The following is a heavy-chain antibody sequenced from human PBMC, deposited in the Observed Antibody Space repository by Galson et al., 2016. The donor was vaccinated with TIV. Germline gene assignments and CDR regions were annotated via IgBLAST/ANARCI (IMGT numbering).Heavy chain of an antibody. CDR1: GFTFANYA. Sequence: SLRLSCAASGFTFANYAMSWARQAPGKGLEWVSTISSSGGHTYYADSVKGRFTISRDNSKNALYVQINNLRAEDTAVYYCASRDIAVIPAAIVFDYWGQGTLVTVSS. CDR3: ASRDIAVIPAAIVFDY. V-gene: IGHV3-23*01. J-gene: IGHJ4*02. D-gene: IGHD2-2*01. CDR2: ISSSGGHT.